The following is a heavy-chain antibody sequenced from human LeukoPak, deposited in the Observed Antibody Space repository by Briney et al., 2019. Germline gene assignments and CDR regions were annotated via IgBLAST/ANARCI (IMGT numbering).Heavy chain of an antibody. Sequence: GASVKVSCKASGSTFTGYYMHWVRQAPGQRLEWMGWINPNSGGTNSAQKFQGRVTMTRDTSISTAYMELSRLRSDDTAVYYCARETSLSIAAAGPYYYYYYMDVWGKGTTVTVSS. J-gene: IGHJ6*03. CDR3: ARETSLSIAAAGPYYYYYYMDV. CDR1: GSTFTGYY. CDR2: INPNSGGT. V-gene: IGHV1-2*02. D-gene: IGHD6-13*01.